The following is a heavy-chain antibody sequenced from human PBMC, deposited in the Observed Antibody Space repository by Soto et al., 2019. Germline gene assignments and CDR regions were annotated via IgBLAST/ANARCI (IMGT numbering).Heavy chain of an antibody. CDR3: ARARLLRSSFDY. Sequence: QVQLQQWGAGLLKPSETLSLTCAVYVGSFSGYYWCWIRQPPGKGLEWIGEINYSGSTNYNPSLKSRVTISVDQSKNQFSLNLSSVTAADTAVYYCARARLLRSSFDYWGQGTLVTVSS. CDR1: VGSFSGYY. J-gene: IGHJ4*02. V-gene: IGHV4-34*01. D-gene: IGHD5-12*01. CDR2: INYSGST.